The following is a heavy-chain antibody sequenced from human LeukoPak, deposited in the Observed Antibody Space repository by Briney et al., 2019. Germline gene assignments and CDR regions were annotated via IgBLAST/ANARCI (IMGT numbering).Heavy chain of an antibody. V-gene: IGHV3-20*04. CDR3: ARLVGYDYGGGGLA. CDR2: INWNGGST. CDR1: GFTFDDYG. J-gene: IGHJ5*02. D-gene: IGHD4-23*01. Sequence: GGSLRLSCAASGFTFDDYGMSWVRQAPGKGLEWVSGINWNGGSTGYADSVKGRFTISRDNAKNSLYLQMNSLRAEDTALYYCARLVGYDYGGGGLAWGQGTLVTVSS.